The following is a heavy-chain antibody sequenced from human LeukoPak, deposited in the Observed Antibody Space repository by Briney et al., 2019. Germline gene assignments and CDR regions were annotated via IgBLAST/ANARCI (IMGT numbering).Heavy chain of an antibody. J-gene: IGHJ4*02. CDR1: GFTFSTSA. CDR2: ISVSGGIT. V-gene: IGHV3-23*01. Sequence: PGGSLRLSCAAPGFTFSTSAMSWGRQAPGKGREWGSAISVSGGITYYAHSAKGRFTISTDNSTNTLYLQMNSLRAEDTAVYYCAKDTTSSKAHDYWGQGTLVTVSS. CDR3: AKDTTSSKAHDY. D-gene: IGHD2-2*01.